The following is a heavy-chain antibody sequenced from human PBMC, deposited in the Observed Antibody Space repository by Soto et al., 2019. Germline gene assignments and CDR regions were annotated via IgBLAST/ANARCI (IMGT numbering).Heavy chain of an antibody. CDR2: IIPIFGTA. J-gene: IGHJ6*02. CDR3: ARGRLPYNWNLYYYYYYGMDV. Sequence: SVKVSCKASGGTFSSYAISWVRQAPGQGLEWMGGIIPIFGTANYAQKFQGRVTISRDNSKNTLYLQMNSLRAEDTAVYYCARGRLPYNWNLYYYYYYGMDVWGQGTTVTVSS. CDR1: GGTFSSYA. V-gene: IGHV1-69*05. D-gene: IGHD1-7*01.